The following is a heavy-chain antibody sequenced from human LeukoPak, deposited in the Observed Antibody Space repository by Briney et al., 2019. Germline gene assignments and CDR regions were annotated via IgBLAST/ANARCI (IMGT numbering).Heavy chain of an antibody. Sequence: GGSLRLSCAASGFTFSSYAMHWVRQAPGKGLEWVAVISYDGSNKYYADSVKGRFTISRDNSKNTLYLQMNSLRAEDTAVYYCARDGVGQLLSDYYYYYYGMDVWGKGTTVTVSS. V-gene: IGHV3-30*04. CDR3: ARDGVGQLLSDYYYYYYGMDV. D-gene: IGHD2-2*01. CDR1: GFTFSSYA. CDR2: ISYDGSNK. J-gene: IGHJ6*04.